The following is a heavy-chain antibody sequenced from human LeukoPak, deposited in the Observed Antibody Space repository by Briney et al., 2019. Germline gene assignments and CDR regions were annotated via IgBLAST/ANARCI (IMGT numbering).Heavy chain of an antibody. D-gene: IGHD6-19*01. Sequence: GGSLRLPCAVSGFTFSGFWMSWSGKAQGKGLEWVARINSDGSEGYYADVVKGRFTISRDNSKNTLYLQMNSLRGEDTAVYYCARGHIAVAGFYGAGPFDHWGQGTLVTV. CDR1: GFTFSGFW. V-gene: IGHV3-7*03. CDR3: ARGHIAVAGFYGAGPFDH. CDR2: INSDGSEG. J-gene: IGHJ4*02.